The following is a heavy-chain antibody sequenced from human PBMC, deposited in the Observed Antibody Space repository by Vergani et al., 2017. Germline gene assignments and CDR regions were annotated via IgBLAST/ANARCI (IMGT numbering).Heavy chain of an antibody. CDR3: ARDHSSSPNYFDY. D-gene: IGHD6-6*01. V-gene: IGHV3-21*01. Sequence: EVQLVESGGGLVKPGGSLRLSCAASGFTFSSYSMNWVRQAPGKGLEWVSSISSSSSYIYYADSVKGRFTISRDNAKNSLYLQMNSLRAEDTAVYYCARDHSSSPNYFDYWGQGTLVTVSS. CDR1: GFTFSSYS. J-gene: IGHJ4*02. CDR2: ISSSSSYI.